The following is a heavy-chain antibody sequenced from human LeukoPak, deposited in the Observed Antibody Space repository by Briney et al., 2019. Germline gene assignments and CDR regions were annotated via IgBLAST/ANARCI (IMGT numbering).Heavy chain of an antibody. Sequence: GGSLRLSCAASGFAFSSYEMNWVRQAPGKGLEWLSYISSSDNTIKYADSVKGRFTISRDNTKMSLYLQMSSLRAEDTAVYYCERGDGGYYYGMDVWGQGTTVTVS. CDR3: ERGDGGYYYGMDV. J-gene: IGHJ6*02. CDR1: GFAFSSYE. V-gene: IGHV3-48*03. CDR2: ISSSDNTI.